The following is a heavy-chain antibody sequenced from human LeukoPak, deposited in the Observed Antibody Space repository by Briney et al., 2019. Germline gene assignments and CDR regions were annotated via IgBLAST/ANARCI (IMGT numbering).Heavy chain of an antibody. J-gene: IGHJ4*02. Sequence: PSETLSLTCTVSGGSISSYYWGWIRQPPGKGLEWIGYIYYSGSTNYNPSLKSRVTISVDTSKNQFSLRLRSVTAADTAVYHCARVTGYMIEDYFDYWGQGTLVTVSS. CDR2: IYYSGST. CDR3: ARVTGYMIEDYFDY. CDR1: GGSISSYY. V-gene: IGHV4-59*01. D-gene: IGHD3-22*01.